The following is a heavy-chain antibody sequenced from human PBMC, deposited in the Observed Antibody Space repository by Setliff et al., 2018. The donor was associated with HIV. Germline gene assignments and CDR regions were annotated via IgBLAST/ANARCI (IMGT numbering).Heavy chain of an antibody. Sequence: SETLSLTCAVSGDSINTPHCWSWVRQSLEKGLEWIGEVCQRGGINYNPFLWSHASIPMDKPRNYFSLEMASMTAADTAVYFCVRNHEWALGTWGQGLLVTVSS. CDR1: GDSINTPHC. J-gene: IGHJ5*02. V-gene: IGHV4-4*02. D-gene: IGHD1-26*01. CDR3: VRNHEWALGT. CDR2: VCQRGGI.